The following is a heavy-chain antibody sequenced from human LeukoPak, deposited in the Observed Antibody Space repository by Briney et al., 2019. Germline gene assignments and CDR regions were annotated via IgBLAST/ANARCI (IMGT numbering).Heavy chain of an antibody. CDR3: ARDQVAASIRTQNYYYYGMDV. CDR1: GFTVSSNY. J-gene: IGHJ6*02. CDR2: IYSGGST. D-gene: IGHD1-26*01. V-gene: IGHV3-53*01. Sequence: GGSLRLSCAASGFTVSSNYMSWVRQAPGKGLEWVSVIYSGGSTYYADSVKGRFTISRDNSKNTLYLQMNSLRAEDTAVYYCARDQVAASIRTQNYYYYGMDVWGQGTTVTVSS.